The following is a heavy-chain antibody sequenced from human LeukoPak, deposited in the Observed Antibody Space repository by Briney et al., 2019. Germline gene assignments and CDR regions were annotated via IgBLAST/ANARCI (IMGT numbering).Heavy chain of an antibody. CDR3: ASSPGYCSSTSCYYGKYFQH. J-gene: IGHJ1*01. CDR2: IIPIFGTA. Sequence: ASVKVSCKASGGTFSSYAISWVRQAPGQGVEWMGGIIPIFGTANYAQKFQGRVTITADESTGTAYMELSSLRSEDTAVYYCASSPGYCSSTSCYYGKYFQHWGQGTLVTVSS. D-gene: IGHD2-2*01. CDR1: GGTFSSYA. V-gene: IGHV1-69*13.